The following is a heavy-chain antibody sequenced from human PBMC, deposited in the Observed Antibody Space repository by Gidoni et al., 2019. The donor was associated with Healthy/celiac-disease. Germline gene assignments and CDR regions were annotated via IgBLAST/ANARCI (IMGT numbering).Heavy chain of an antibody. V-gene: IGHV1-46*01. D-gene: IGHD3-3*01. CDR2: INPSGGST. CDR3: ARDPVPLRIFGNMDV. CDR1: GYTFTSYY. Sequence: QVQLVQSGAEVKKPGASVKVSCKASGYTFTSYYMHWVRQAPGQGLEWMGIINPSGGSTSYAQKFQGRVTMTRDTSTSTVYMELSSLRSEDTAVYYCARDPVPLRIFGNMDVWGKGTTVTVSS. J-gene: IGHJ6*03.